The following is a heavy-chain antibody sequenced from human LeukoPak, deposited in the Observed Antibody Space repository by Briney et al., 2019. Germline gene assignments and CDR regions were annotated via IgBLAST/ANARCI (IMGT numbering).Heavy chain of an antibody. D-gene: IGHD6-13*01. CDR1: GGSFSGYY. CDR2: INHSGST. J-gene: IGHJ4*02. Sequence: SETLSLTCAVDGGSFSGYYWSWIRQPPGKGLEWIGEINHSGSTNYNPSLKSRVTISVDTSKNQFSLKLSSVTAADTAVYYCARGGGIAAAGTGLGYFDYWGQGTLVTASS. CDR3: ARGGGIAAAGTGLGYFDY. V-gene: IGHV4-34*01.